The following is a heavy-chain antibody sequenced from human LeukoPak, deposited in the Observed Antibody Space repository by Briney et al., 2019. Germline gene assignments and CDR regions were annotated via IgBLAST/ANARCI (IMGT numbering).Heavy chain of an antibody. V-gene: IGHV3-49*04. J-gene: IGHJ6*02. CDR3: ARDYSRLLDV. Sequence: GGSLRLSCTASGFTFGDYAISWVRQAPGKGLEWVGFIRSKAYGGTTEYAASVKGRFTISRDNAKNSLYLQMNSLRAEDMAVYYCARDYSRLLDVWGQGTTVTVSS. CDR1: GFTFGDYA. D-gene: IGHD4-11*01. CDR2: IRSKAYGGTT.